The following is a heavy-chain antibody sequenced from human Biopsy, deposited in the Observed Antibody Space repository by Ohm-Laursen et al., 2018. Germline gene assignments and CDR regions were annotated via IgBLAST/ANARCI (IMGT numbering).Heavy chain of an antibody. CDR3: ARVSRSIYDSTFDSFNI. Sequence: TLSLTCSVSGGSFSTYYWTWIRQPPGKGLEWIACIDYRGSTNYNPSLKSRVSISIDTSQNQLSLRLNSVTAADTAVYYCARVSRSIYDSTFDSFNIWGPGTMVTVSS. CDR1: GGSFSTYY. J-gene: IGHJ3*02. D-gene: IGHD3-22*01. CDR2: IDYRGST. V-gene: IGHV4-59*01.